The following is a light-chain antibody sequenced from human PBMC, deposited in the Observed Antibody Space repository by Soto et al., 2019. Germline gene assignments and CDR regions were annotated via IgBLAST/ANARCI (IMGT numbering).Light chain of an antibody. V-gene: IGLV1-44*01. J-gene: IGLJ1*01. CDR3: AAWDDSLNGFYV. CDR2: NND. Sequence: QSALTQPPSASGTPGQRVTISCSGSSSNIGTNTVNWYLQLPGTAPKLLIYNNDQRPSGVPERFSGSKSGTSASLAISGLQSEDEANYYCAAWDDSLNGFYVFGSGTKVTV. CDR1: SSNIGTNT.